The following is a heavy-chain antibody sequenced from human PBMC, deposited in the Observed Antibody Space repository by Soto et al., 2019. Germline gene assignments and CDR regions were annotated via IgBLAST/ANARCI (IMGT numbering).Heavy chain of an antibody. V-gene: IGHV1-18*01. D-gene: IGHD1-26*01. Sequence: QVQLVQSGAEVKKPGASVKVSCKASGYIFTNYGISWVRQAPGQGLEWMGWISAYNGDTHYAQNLQGRVTMTTDTTTSTAYMELRSLRSDDTAVYYCAREGPGGWEPLESDYWGQGTLVTVSS. J-gene: IGHJ4*02. CDR3: AREGPGGWEPLESDY. CDR2: ISAYNGDT. CDR1: GYIFTNYG.